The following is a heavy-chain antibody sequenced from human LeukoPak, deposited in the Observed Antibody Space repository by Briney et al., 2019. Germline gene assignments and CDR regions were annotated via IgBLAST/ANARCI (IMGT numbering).Heavy chain of an antibody. CDR3: ARDSGRIAAAGNFDY. CDR2: ISAYNGNT. Sequence: APVKVSCKASGYTFTSYGISWVRQAPGQGLEWMGWISAYNGNTNYAQKLQGRVTMTTDTSTSTAYMELRSLRSDDTAVYYCARDSGRIAAAGNFDYWGQGTLVTVSS. D-gene: IGHD6-13*01. V-gene: IGHV1-18*01. CDR1: GYTFTSYG. J-gene: IGHJ4*02.